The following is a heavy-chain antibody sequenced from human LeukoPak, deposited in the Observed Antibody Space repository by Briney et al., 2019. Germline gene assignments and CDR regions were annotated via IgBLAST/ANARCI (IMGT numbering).Heavy chain of an antibody. Sequence: ASVNVSCKASGYSFTSNYVHWVRQAPGQGLEWMGMIYPRDGSTSYAQKFQGRVTVTRDTSTSTVHMELSGLRSEDTAVYYCARDQEAFDYWGQGTLVTVSS. J-gene: IGHJ4*02. CDR3: ARDQEAFDY. CDR2: IYPRDGST. V-gene: IGHV1-46*01. CDR1: GYSFTSNY.